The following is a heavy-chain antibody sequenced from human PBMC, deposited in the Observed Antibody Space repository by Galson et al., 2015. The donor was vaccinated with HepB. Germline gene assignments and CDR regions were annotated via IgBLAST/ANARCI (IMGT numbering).Heavy chain of an antibody. J-gene: IGHJ5*02. CDR2: INPSGGST. D-gene: IGHD1-26*01. CDR3: APEVVGATTSFDP. Sequence: SVKVSCKASGYTFTSYYMHWVRQAPGQGLEWMGIINPSGGSTSYAQKFQGRVTMTRDTSTSTVYMELSSLRSEDTAVYYCAPEVVGATTSFDPWGQGTLVTVSS. CDR1: GYTFTSYY. V-gene: IGHV1-46*01.